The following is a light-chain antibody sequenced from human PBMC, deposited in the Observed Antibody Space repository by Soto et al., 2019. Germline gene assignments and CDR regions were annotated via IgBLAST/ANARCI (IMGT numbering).Light chain of an antibody. CDR2: DAS. Sequence: EVVKRQSPATLAVSAGERVTLSSRASQHTDDLLAWYQQKPGQDPRLLIYDASNRATGFPARFSGRGSGTDLTLTISSLEPEDSAINYCQQRSYWQTFGQGTRL. CDR1: QHTDDL. V-gene: IGKV3D-11*01. J-gene: IGKJ5*01. CDR3: QQRSYWQT.